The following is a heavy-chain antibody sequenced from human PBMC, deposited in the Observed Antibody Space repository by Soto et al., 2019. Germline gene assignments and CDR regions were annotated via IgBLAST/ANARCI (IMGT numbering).Heavy chain of an antibody. D-gene: IGHD2-2*01. Sequence: QVQLQESGPGLVKSSETLSLTCSVSGGSVTSATYYWCWVLQPPGKGLEYIGYKNYFESTSHNPSLMGWVTILIDPSKNRFSLRLTSVTAADTAVYYCATSFACSTAESSIRPVESWGQGTLVTVSS. J-gene: IGHJ4*02. CDR1: GGSVTSATYY. CDR2: KNYFEST. V-gene: IGHV4-61*01. CDR3: ATSFACSTAESSIRPVES.